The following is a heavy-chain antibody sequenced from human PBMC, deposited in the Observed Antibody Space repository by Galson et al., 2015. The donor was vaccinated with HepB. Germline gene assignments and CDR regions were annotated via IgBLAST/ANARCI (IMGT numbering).Heavy chain of an antibody. CDR1: GYSFTSYW. CDR3: ATSRSAYPNDAFDI. Sequence: QSGAEVKKPGESLRISCKGSGYSFTSYWISWVRQRPGKGLEWMGRIDPGDSYTKYSPSFQGHVTISTDKSISTAYLQWSSLKASDTAMYYCATSRSAYPNDAFDIWGQGTMVTVSS. D-gene: IGHD3-16*01. CDR2: IDPGDSYT. J-gene: IGHJ3*02. V-gene: IGHV5-10-1*01.